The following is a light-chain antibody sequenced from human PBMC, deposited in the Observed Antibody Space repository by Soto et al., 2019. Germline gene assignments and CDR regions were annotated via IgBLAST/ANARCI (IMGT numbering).Light chain of an antibody. J-gene: IGKJ1*01. CDR1: QSVNNNY. CDR3: QQHSNSPWT. Sequence: EIVLTQSPGTVSLSPGERATLSCRASQSVNNNYLAWYQQKPGQAPRLLMYHVSSRATCIPDRFSGSGSGTDFTLTINRLEPADFAVYYCQQHSNSPWTFGQGTRVEIK. V-gene: IGKV3-20*01. CDR2: HVS.